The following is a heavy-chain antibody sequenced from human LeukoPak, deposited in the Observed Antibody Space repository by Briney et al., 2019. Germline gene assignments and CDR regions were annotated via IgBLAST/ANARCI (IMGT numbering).Heavy chain of an antibody. CDR3: ARDLDTYVVLTAYDTFDV. D-gene: IGHD2-21*02. CDR2: INSDGSST. Sequence: GGCLRLSCAASGFTFSSYWMHWVRQAPGKGRVWVSGINSDGSSTSYADSVEGRFSISRDNAKNTLYLQMNSLRAEDTAVYYCARDLDTYVVLTAYDTFDVWGQGTMVTVSS. CDR1: GFTFSSYW. V-gene: IGHV3-74*01. J-gene: IGHJ3*01.